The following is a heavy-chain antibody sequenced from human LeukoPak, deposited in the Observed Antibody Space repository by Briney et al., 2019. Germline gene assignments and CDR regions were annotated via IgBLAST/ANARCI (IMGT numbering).Heavy chain of an antibody. CDR3: ARHADFPSCDP. V-gene: IGHV4-39*01. Sequence: PSETLSLTCTVSGGSISSSSYYWGWIRQPPGKGLEWIGTIYYSGSTYYNPSLKSRVTISVDTSKNQFSLKLSSVTAADTAVYYCARHADFPSCDPWGQGTLVTVSS. J-gene: IGHJ5*02. D-gene: IGHD2-21*02. CDR1: GGSISSSSYY. CDR2: IYYSGST.